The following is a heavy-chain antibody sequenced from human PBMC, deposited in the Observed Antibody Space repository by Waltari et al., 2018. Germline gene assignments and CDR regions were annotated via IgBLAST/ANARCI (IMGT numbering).Heavy chain of an antibody. D-gene: IGHD1-1*01. CDR1: AFTFSSYA. V-gene: IGHV3-23*01. Sequence: EVQLLESGGGLVQPGGSLRLSCAASAFTFSSYAMRWVRQAPGKGLEWVETVVSGGSTYYADSVKGRFTISKDSPQNTLYLQMSSLRAEDTAVYYCARGSGYFFDYWGQGTLVTVSS. CDR2: VVSGGST. J-gene: IGHJ4*02. CDR3: ARGSGYFFDY.